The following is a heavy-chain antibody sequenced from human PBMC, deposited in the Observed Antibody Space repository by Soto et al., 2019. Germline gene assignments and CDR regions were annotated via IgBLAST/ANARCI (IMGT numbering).Heavy chain of an antibody. V-gene: IGHV4-39*01. CDR3: ARHRGAASVY. CDR2: LFYGGTT. Sequence: WTWIRQPPGKGLEWVGSLFYGGTTDYNPSLRSRLTMSVDTSKNQFSLKLRSVTAADTAVYYCARHRGAASVYWGQGTLVTASS. D-gene: IGHD1-26*01. J-gene: IGHJ4*02.